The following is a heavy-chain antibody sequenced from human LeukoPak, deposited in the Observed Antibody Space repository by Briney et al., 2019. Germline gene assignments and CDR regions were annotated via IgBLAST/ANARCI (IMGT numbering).Heavy chain of an antibody. J-gene: IGHJ4*02. CDR3: AKDRLTTVVMGYLDY. V-gene: IGHV3-30*02. D-gene: IGHD4-23*01. Sequence: GGSLRLSCAASGFTFSSYGMHWVRQAPGKGLEWVAFIRYDGSNKYYADSVKGRFTISRDNSKNSLYLQMNSLRAEDTAVYYCAKDRLTTVVMGYLDYWGQGTLVTVPS. CDR1: GFTFSSYG. CDR2: IRYDGSNK.